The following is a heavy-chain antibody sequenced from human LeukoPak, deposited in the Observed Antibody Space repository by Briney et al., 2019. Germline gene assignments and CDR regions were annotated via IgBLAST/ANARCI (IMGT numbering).Heavy chain of an antibody. J-gene: IGHJ4*02. CDR3: ATRGVNWSFDY. Sequence: ASVKVSCKASGGTFSSYAISWVRQAPGQGLEWMGGIIPIFGTPNYAQKFQGRVTITTDESTSTAYMELSSLRSEDTAVYYCATRGVNWSFDYWGQGTLVTVSS. V-gene: IGHV1-69*05. D-gene: IGHD3-10*01. CDR2: IIPIFGTP. CDR1: GGTFSSYA.